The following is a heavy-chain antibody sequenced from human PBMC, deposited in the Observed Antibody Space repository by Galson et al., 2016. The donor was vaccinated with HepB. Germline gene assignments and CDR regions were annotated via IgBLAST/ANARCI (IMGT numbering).Heavy chain of an antibody. CDR2: ISPYNGNT. CDR3: ARDQTSDWLTTNLFDP. D-gene: IGHD3-9*01. CDR1: GYTFTSYG. J-gene: IGHJ5*02. V-gene: IGHV1-18*04. Sequence: SVKVSCKASGYTFTSYGINWVRQAPGRGLEWLGWISPYNGNTDFPQKFQDSVSLTTDTSTSTAYIELSSLKSDDTAIYYCARDQTSDWLTTNLFDPWGQGSLVIVSS.